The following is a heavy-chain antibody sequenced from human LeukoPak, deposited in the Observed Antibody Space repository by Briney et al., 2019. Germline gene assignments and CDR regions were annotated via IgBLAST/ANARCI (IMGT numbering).Heavy chain of an antibody. CDR3: ARSNQLDPLFDY. CDR2: IYYSGST. V-gene: IGHV4-39*07. J-gene: IGHJ4*02. CDR1: GGSISSSSYY. Sequence: SETLSLTCTVSGGSISSSSYYWGWIRQPPGKGLEWIGSIYYSGSTYYNPSLKSRVTISVDTSKNQFSLKLSSVTAADTAVYYCARSNQLDPLFDYWGQGTLVTVSS. D-gene: IGHD2-2*01.